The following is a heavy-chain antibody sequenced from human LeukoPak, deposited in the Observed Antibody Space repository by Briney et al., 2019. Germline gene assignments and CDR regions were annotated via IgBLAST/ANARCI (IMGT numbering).Heavy chain of an antibody. CDR2: ISAYNGNT. Sequence: ASVKVSCKASGGTFSSYAISWVRQAPGQGLEYMGYISAYNGNTNYAQKFQGRVIMTTDTPTSTVYMELRSLRSDDTAVYYCAKLYSSGWPLECMDVWGQGTTVTVSS. V-gene: IGHV1-18*01. CDR3: AKLYSSGWPLECMDV. D-gene: IGHD6-19*01. J-gene: IGHJ6*02. CDR1: GGTFSSYA.